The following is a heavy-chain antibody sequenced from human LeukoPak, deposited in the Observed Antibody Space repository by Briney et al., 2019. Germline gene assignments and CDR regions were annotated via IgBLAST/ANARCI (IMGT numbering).Heavy chain of an antibody. CDR3: ARLLGPYQLLGGLDY. J-gene: IGHJ4*02. V-gene: IGHV5-51*01. CDR1: GYSFTSYW. CDR2: IYPGDSDT. Sequence: GESLKISCKGSGYSFTSYWLGWVRQTPGKGLEWMGIIYPGDSDTRYSPSFQGQVTISADKSISTAYLQWSSLKASDTAMYYCARLLGPYQLLGGLDYWGQGTLVTVSS. D-gene: IGHD2-2*01.